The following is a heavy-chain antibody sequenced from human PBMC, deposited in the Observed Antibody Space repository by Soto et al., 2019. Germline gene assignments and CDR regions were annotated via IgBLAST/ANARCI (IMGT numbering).Heavy chain of an antibody. Sequence: SQTLSLTCAISGDSVSSDTSAWNWIRQSPSRGLEWLGRTYFRSKWYNDYAVSVKSRIIINPDTSNNQFSLQLNSVTPEDTAVYFCAKGDNLGPKTGYAFDPWGQGIMVTVSS. D-gene: IGHD5-12*01. CDR1: GDSVSSDTSA. J-gene: IGHJ5*02. CDR3: AKGDNLGPKTGYAFDP. V-gene: IGHV6-1*01. CDR2: TYFRSKWYN.